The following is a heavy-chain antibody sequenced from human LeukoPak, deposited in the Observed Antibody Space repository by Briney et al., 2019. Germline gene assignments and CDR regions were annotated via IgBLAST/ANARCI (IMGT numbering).Heavy chain of an antibody. CDR3: AKARAGDITAAFNY. V-gene: IGHV3-23*01. Sequence: GGSLRLSCAASGFVFSNYAMSWVRQAPGKGLEWVSGVSASGGNPYYADSVKGRFTISRDNSENTLNLQMNSLRAEDTAVYYCAKARAGDITAAFNYWGQGTLVTVSS. J-gene: IGHJ4*02. D-gene: IGHD6-13*01. CDR1: GFVFSNYA. CDR2: VSASGGNP.